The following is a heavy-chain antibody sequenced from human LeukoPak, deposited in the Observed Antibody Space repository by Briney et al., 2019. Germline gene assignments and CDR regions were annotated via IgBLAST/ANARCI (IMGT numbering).Heavy chain of an antibody. J-gene: IGHJ4*02. CDR1: GGSISSTNYY. CDR3: ARVSGWNPLQAAHLDY. V-gene: IGHV4-39*07. Sequence: PSETLSLTCTVSGGSISSTNYYWGWIRQPPGKGLEWIGSMYYSGSTYYNPSLKSRVTMSVDTSKNQFSLKLSSMTSADTAVYYCARVSGWNPLQAAHLDYWGQGTLVTVSS. D-gene: IGHD6-19*01. CDR2: MYYSGST.